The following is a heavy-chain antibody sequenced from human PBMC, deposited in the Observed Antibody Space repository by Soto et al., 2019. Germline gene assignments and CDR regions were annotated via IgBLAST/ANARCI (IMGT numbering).Heavy chain of an antibody. J-gene: IGHJ4*02. CDR2: IWYDGSNK. V-gene: IGHV3-33*01. CDR3: AREGRTSSSLY. Sequence: GGSLRLSCAASGFTFSSYGMHWVRQAPGKGLEWVAVIWYDGSNKYYADSVKGRFTISRDNSKNTLYLQMNSLRAEDTAVYYCAREGRTSSSLYWGQGTLVTFSS. CDR1: GFTFSSYG.